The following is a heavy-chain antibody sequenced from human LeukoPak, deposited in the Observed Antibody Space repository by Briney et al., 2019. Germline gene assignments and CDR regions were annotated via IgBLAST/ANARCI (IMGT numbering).Heavy chain of an antibody. CDR3: ARGDSSGYYANYYFDY. J-gene: IGHJ4*02. CDR2: INPSGGST. V-gene: IGHV1-46*01. CDR1: GYTFTSYY. D-gene: IGHD3-22*01. Sequence: ASVKASCKASGYTFTSYYMHWVRQAPGQGREWMGIINPSGGSTSYAQKFQGRVTMTRDTSTSTVYMELSSLRSEDTAVYYCARGDSSGYYANYYFDYWGQGTLVTVSS.